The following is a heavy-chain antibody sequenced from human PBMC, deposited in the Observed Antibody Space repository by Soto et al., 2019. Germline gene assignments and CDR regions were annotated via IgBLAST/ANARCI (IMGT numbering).Heavy chain of an antibody. CDR2: ISYDGSAT. D-gene: IGHD3-22*01. CDR1: GFPFSNYG. CDR3: AKETHLRIRYYDGSGYYSFDY. V-gene: IGHV3-30*18. Sequence: PGGPLRLSCAASGFPFSNYGLHLVRQAPGKGLEWVALISYDGSATYYADYVKGRFTLSRENSKNTMDRQMNSLRPDYTAVYYYAKETHLRIRYYDGSGYYSFDYCGQGTLLTVSS. J-gene: IGHJ4*02.